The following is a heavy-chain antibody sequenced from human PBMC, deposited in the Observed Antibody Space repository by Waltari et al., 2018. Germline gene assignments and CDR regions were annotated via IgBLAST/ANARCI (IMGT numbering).Heavy chain of an antibody. CDR1: VGPLHNSY. CDR2: IYSSGTT. V-gene: IGHV4-59*01. D-gene: IGHD6-13*01. Sequence: QVQLQESGPGLVKPSETLSLTCTLPVGPLHNSYWNWTRQPPGKGLEWVGFIYSSGTTNYPPSPKSRVTISIDTSKNQFSLNLSSVTAADTAVYYCARVSAAGGTRLFDYWGQGTLVTVSS. J-gene: IGHJ4*02. CDR3: ARVSAAGGTRLFDY.